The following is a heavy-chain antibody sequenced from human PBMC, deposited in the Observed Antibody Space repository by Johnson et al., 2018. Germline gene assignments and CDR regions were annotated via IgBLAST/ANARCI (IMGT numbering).Heavy chain of an antibody. CDR1: GGSISSYF. CDR3: ARGLRPTPDYVEY. J-gene: IGHJ4*02. Sequence: QVQLQESGPGLVKPSETLSLTCTVSGGSISSYFWSWIRQPPGKGLEWIGYIYQSGYTNYNPSLSGRVTISVDTSKNQFSLRLSSVTAADTAVYFCARGLRPTPDYVEYWGQGTL. V-gene: IGHV4-59*01. D-gene: IGHD4-17*01. CDR2: IYQSGYT.